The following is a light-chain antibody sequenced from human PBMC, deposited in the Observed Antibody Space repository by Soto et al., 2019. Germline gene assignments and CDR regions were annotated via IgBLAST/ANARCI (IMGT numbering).Light chain of an antibody. V-gene: IGKV1-33*01. CDR3: QQYANLPRT. CDR2: DAS. CDR1: QDISNY. J-gene: IGKJ1*01. Sequence: DIQMTQSSSSLSASVGDRVTITCQASQDISNYLNWYQQKPGKAPKLLIYDASNLETGVPSRFSGSRSGTNFTFTISSLQPEDIATYYCQQYANLPRTFGQGTKVEIK.